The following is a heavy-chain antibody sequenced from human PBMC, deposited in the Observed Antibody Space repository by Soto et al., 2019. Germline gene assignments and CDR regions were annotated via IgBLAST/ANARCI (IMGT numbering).Heavy chain of an antibody. CDR3: ARDREELRFLEWLLSPAFDI. Sequence: GGSLRLSCAASGFTFSSYSMNWVRQAPGKGLEWVSYISSSSSTIYYADSVKGRFTISRDNAKNSLYLQMNSLRDEDTAVYYCARDREELRFLEWLLSPAFDIWGQGTMVTVSS. CDR2: ISSSSSTI. CDR1: GFTFSSYS. D-gene: IGHD3-3*01. V-gene: IGHV3-48*02. J-gene: IGHJ3*02.